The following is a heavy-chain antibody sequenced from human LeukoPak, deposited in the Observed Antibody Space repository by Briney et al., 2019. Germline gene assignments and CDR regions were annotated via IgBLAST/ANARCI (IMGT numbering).Heavy chain of an antibody. J-gene: IGHJ6*02. D-gene: IGHD5-12*01. CDR1: GFTFSSYW. Sequence: PGGSLRLSCAASGFTFSSYWMHWVRQAPGKGLVWVSRINGDGSSTSYADSVKGRFTISRDNAKNTLYLQMNSLGAEDTSVYYCAKGLQWLPSYYYYGMDVWGQGTTVTVSS. CDR2: INGDGSST. CDR3: AKGLQWLPSYYYYGMDV. V-gene: IGHV3-74*01.